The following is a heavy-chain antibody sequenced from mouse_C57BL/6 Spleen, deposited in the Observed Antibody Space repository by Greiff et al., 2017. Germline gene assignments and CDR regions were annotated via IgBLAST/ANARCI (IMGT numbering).Heavy chain of an antibody. Sequence: EVKLVESGAELVQPGASVKLSCTASGFNIKDYYMHWVKQRTGQGLEWIGRIDPEDGETKYAPKFQGQATITADTSSNTAYLQLSSLTSADTAVYYCARVYYDYDLYFDYWGQGTTLTVSS. CDR2: IDPEDGET. CDR1: GFNIKDYY. V-gene: IGHV14-2*01. CDR3: ARVYYDYDLYFDY. J-gene: IGHJ2*01. D-gene: IGHD2-4*01.